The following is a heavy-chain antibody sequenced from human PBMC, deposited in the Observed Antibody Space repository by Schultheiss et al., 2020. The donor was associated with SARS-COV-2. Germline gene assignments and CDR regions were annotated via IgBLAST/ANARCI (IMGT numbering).Heavy chain of an antibody. D-gene: IGHD5-18*01. V-gene: IGHV3-33*08. Sequence: GGSLRLSCAASGFTFSSYGMHWVRQAPGKGLEWVAIIWYDGSNKYYADSVKGRFTISRDNSKNTLYLQMNSLRAEDTAVYYCARDYLAGPRGYSYGKDGMDVWGQGTTVTVSS. CDR3: ARDYLAGPRGYSYGKDGMDV. CDR1: GFTFSSYG. J-gene: IGHJ6*02. CDR2: IWYDGSNK.